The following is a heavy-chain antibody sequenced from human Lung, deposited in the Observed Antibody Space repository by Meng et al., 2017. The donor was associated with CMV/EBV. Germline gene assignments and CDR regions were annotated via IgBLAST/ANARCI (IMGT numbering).Heavy chain of an antibody. D-gene: IGHD2-2*01. Sequence: LSLTCAASGFTFSSYAMTWVRQAPGKGLEWVSVISGGGGGTYYADSVMGRFTISRDNSKNTLYLKVNSLRAEDTAVYYCARATLEYCSSTSCYPFDYWGNGTXVTVSS. CDR1: GFTFSSYA. V-gene: IGHV3-23*01. CDR3: ARATLEYCSSTSCYPFDY. J-gene: IGHJ4*01. CDR2: ISGGGGGT.